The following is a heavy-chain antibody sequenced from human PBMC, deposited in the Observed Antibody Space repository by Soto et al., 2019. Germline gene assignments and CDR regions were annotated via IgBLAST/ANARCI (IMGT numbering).Heavy chain of an antibody. CDR2: IWYDGSNK. D-gene: IGHD1-26*01. J-gene: IGHJ3*02. CDR1: GFTFSSYG. CDR3: ARDSDPTTLDAFDI. Sequence: GGSLRLSCAASGFTFSSYGMHWVRQAPGKGLEWVAVIWYDGSNKYYADSVKGRFTISRDKSKNTLYLQMNSLRAEDTAVYYCARDSDPTTLDAFDIWGQGTMVTVSS. V-gene: IGHV3-33*01.